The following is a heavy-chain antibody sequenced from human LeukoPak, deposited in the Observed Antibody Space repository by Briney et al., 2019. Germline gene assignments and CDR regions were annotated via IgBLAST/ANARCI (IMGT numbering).Heavy chain of an antibody. Sequence: GGSLRLSCAASGFTFSNAWMSWVRQAPGKGLEWVGRIKSKTDGGTTDYAAPVKGRFTISRDDSKNTLYLQMNSLKTEDTAVYYCTTEGAHYDILTGYYLGGLGGFDYWGQGTLVTVSS. CDR3: TTEGAHYDILTGYYLGGLGGFDY. CDR2: IKSKTDGGTT. V-gene: IGHV3-15*01. D-gene: IGHD3-9*01. CDR1: GFTFSNAW. J-gene: IGHJ4*02.